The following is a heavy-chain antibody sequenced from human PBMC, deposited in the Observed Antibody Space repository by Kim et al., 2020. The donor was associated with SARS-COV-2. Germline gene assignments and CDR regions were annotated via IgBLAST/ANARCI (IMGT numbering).Heavy chain of an antibody. J-gene: IGHJ5*02. CDR1: GYTLTDYY. CDR3: ARDPDCSGAWCYSGWFDP. CDR2: LNPNSGAT. D-gene: IGHD2-15*01. Sequence: ASVKVSCKASGYTLTDYYIHWVRQSPGQGLEWMGWLNPNSGATNYAEKFQGRVTMTRDSSISTVYMELGSLRSDDTALYYCARDPDCSGAWCYSGWFDPWGQGTLVTVSS. V-gene: IGHV1-2*02.